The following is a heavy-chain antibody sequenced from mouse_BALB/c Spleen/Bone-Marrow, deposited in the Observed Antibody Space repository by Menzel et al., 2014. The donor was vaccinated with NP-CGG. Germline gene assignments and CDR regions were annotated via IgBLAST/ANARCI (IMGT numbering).Heavy chain of an antibody. CDR2: IWWNDDK. Sequence: QVTLKESGPGILQPSQTLSLTCSFSGFSLSTSGMSVGWIRQPSGKGLEWLAHIWWNDDKYYNPALKSRLTISKDTSNNQVFLKIASVVTADTATYYCARMGGNSATDYWGQGTSVTVSS. CDR3: ARMGGNSATDY. V-gene: IGHV8-8*01. CDR1: GFSLSTSGMS. D-gene: IGHD2-1*01. J-gene: IGHJ4*01.